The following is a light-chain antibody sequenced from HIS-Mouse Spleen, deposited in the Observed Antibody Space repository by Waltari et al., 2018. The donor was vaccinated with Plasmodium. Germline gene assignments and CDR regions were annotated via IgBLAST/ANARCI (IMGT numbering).Light chain of an antibody. CDR3: QQYNNWSFT. J-gene: IGKJ3*01. CDR2: GAS. Sequence: IVMTQSPATLSVSPGKRATLSCRASQSVSINLAWYQQKPGQAPRLLIYGASTRATGIPARFSGSGSGTEFTLTISSLQSEDFAVYYCQQYNNWSFTFGPGTKVDIK. V-gene: IGKV3-15*01. CDR1: QSVSIN.